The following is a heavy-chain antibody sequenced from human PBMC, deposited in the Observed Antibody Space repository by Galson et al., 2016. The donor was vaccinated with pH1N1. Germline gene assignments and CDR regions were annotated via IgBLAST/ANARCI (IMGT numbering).Heavy chain of an antibody. CDR1: GFNFGDYA. Sequence: SLRLSCATSGFNFGDYAMSWVRQAPGKGLQWVGFIRTEAHGRTTEYDAPVKSRFIISSGASKNIAYLQVNSLKTEDTAVYYCARGLREFDYWGQGTLVTVSS. J-gene: IGHJ4*02. CDR2: IRTEAHGRTT. V-gene: IGHV3-49*04. CDR3: ARGLREFDY.